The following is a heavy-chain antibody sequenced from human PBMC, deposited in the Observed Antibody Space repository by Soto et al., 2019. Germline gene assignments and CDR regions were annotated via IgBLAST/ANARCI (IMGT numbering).Heavy chain of an antibody. V-gene: IGHV4-39*01. CDR2: IYYNGNT. D-gene: IGHD1-1*01. J-gene: IGHJ4*02. CDR1: GGSISSSRYY. Sequence: SETLSLTCTVSGGSISSSRYYWGWIRQAPGKGLEWIGSIYYNGNTYHNPSVRSRVTVSVDTSKNQFSLKVTSVTAADTAVYYCARLTSDNNDYFFDKWGQGTLVTVSS. CDR3: ARLTSDNNDYFFDK.